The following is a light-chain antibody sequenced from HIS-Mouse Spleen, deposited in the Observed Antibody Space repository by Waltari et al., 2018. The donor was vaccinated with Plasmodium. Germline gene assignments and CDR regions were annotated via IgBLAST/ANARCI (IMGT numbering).Light chain of an antibody. Sequence: DIQMTQSPSSLSASVGDRVTITCQASQDISNYLNRYQQKPGKAPKLLIYDASNLGTGVPSRFSGSGSGTDFTFTISSLQPEDIATYYCQQYDNLPPLFTFGPGTKVDIK. CDR1: QDISNY. CDR2: DAS. V-gene: IGKV1-33*01. CDR3: QQYDNLPPLFT. J-gene: IGKJ3*01.